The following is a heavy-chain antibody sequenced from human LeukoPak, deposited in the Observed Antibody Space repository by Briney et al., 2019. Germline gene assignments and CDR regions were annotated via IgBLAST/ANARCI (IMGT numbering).Heavy chain of an antibody. CDR3: GHRVRELGFYWYLDL. D-gene: IGHD1-26*01. CDR2: IYWNDDK. V-gene: IGHV2-5*01. J-gene: IGHJ2*01. Sequence: ESGPTLVKPTQTLTLTCTFSGFSLRSSGVGVGWIRQPPGKALEWLALIYWNDDKRYSPSLESRLTITKDASRNQVVLTMTNMDPVDTATYYRGHRVRELGFYWYLDLWGPGTLVTVSS. CDR1: GFSLRSSGVG.